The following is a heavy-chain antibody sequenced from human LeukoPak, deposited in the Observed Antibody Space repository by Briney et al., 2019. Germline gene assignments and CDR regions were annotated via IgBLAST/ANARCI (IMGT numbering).Heavy chain of an antibody. V-gene: IGHV3-21*01. CDR1: GFTFSSYS. CDR3: ARDPIFCSSTSCSHLYYFDY. J-gene: IGHJ4*02. CDR2: ISSSSSYI. D-gene: IGHD2-2*01. Sequence: PGGSLRLSCAASGFTFSSYSMDWVRQAPGKGLEWVSSISSSSSYIYYADSVKGRFTISRDNAKNSLYLQMNSLRAEDTAVYYCARDPIFCSSTSCSHLYYFDYWGQGTLVTASS.